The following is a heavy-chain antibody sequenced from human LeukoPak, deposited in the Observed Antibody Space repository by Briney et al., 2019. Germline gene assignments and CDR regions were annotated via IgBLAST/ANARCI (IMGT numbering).Heavy chain of an antibody. CDR1: GYTFTSYH. V-gene: IGHV1-46*01. CDR3: ARDYVDDIPMIKDY. CDR2: INLSGGST. D-gene: IGHD2-8*01. Sequence: ASVKVSCKASGYTFTSYHMHWVRQAPGQGLEWMGKINLSGGSTTYAQKFQGRVTMTRDTSTSTVYMELSSLRSEDTAVYYCARDYVDDIPMIKDYWDQGTLVTVPS. J-gene: IGHJ4*02.